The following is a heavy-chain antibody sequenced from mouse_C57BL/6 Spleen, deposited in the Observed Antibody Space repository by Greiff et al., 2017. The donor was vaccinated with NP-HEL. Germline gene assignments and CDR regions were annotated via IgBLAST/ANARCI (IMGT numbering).Heavy chain of an antibody. D-gene: IGHD2-1*01. CDR1: GFTFSDYY. CDR2: ISNGGGST. V-gene: IGHV5-12*01. J-gene: IGHJ4*01. Sequence: EVKLMESGGGLVQPGGSLKLSCAASGFTFSDYYMYWVRQTPEKRLEWVAYISNGGGSTYYPDTVKGRFTISRDNAKNTLYLQMSRLKSEDTAMYDCARGGNYGDYAMDYWGQGTSVTVSS. CDR3: ARGGNYGDYAMDY.